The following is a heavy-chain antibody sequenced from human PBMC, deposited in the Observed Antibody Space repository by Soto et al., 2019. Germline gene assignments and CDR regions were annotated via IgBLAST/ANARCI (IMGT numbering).Heavy chain of an antibody. D-gene: IGHD6-19*01. J-gene: IGHJ4*02. CDR2: IYHSGST. Sequence: PSETLSLTCAVSCGSISSGGYSWSWIRQPPGKGLEWIGYIYHSGSTYYNPSLKSRVTISVDRSKNQFSLKLSSVTAADTAVYYCARAVRTSSGWYYFDYWGQGTLVTVSS. CDR3: ARAVRTSSGWYYFDY. V-gene: IGHV4-30-2*01. CDR1: CGSISSGGYS.